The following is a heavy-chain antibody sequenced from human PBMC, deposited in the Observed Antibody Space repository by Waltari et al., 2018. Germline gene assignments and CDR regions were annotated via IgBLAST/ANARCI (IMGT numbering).Heavy chain of an antibody. CDR1: GVSISSSSYY. Sequence: SLTCTVSGVSISSSSYYWGWVRQPPGKGLEWIGSIYYSGNTYYNPSLKSRVTISVDTSKNQFSLTVRSVTAADTAVYYCARRSSGATRRYFDYWGQGTLVTVSS. CDR3: ARRSSGATRRYFDY. CDR2: IYYSGNT. V-gene: IGHV4-39*01. J-gene: IGHJ4*02. D-gene: IGHD1-26*01.